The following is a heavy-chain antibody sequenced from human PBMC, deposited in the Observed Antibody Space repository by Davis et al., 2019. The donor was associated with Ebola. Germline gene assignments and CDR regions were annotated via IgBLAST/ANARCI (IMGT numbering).Heavy chain of an antibody. CDR3: ARMPTVTADHWYFDL. CDR1: GGSISSSSYY. V-gene: IGHV4-39*01. Sequence: SETLSLTCTVSGGSISSSSYYWGWIRQPPGKGLEWIGNIYYSGSTYYNPSLKSRVTISVDTSKNQFSLKLSSVTAADTAVYYCARMPTVTADHWYFDLWGRGTLVAVSS. D-gene: IGHD4-17*01. CDR2: IYYSGST. J-gene: IGHJ2*01.